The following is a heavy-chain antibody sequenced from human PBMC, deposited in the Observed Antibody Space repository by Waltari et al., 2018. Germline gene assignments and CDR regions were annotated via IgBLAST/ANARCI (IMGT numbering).Heavy chain of an antibody. D-gene: IGHD3-22*01. J-gene: IGHJ6*03. CDR2: IYYSGST. Sequence: QVQLQESGPGLVKPSQTLSLTCTVSGGSISSGSYYWSWIRQPPGKGLEWIGYIYYSGSTNSNPSLKSRVTISVDTSKNQFSLKLSSVTAADTAVYYCARAGRYYDSSGWGAPYYYMDVWGKGTTVTVSS. V-gene: IGHV4-61*01. CDR3: ARAGRYYDSSGWGAPYYYMDV. CDR1: GGSISSGSYY.